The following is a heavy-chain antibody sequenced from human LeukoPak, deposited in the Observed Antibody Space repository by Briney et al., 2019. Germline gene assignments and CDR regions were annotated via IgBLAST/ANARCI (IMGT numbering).Heavy chain of an antibody. CDR2: ISYDGSYK. V-gene: IGHV3-30*03. J-gene: IGHJ5*02. Sequence: GGSLRLSCAASGFTFSTYGMHWVRQAPGKGLEWVAAISYDGSYKYHADSVEGRFTISRDNFENTLYLQMISLRAEDTAVYYCARAPPDNYDRSGYHLDTWGQGILVTVSS. CDR1: GFTFSTYG. D-gene: IGHD3-22*01. CDR3: ARAPPDNYDRSGYHLDT.